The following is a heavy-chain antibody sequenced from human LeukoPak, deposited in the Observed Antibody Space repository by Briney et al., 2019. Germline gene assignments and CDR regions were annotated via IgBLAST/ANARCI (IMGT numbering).Heavy chain of an antibody. D-gene: IGHD3-3*01. V-gene: IGHV4-39*01. J-gene: IGHJ6*03. Sequence: PSETLSLTCIVSGGSISSSSYYWGWIRQPPGKGLEWIGSIYYSGSTYYNPSLKSRVTISVDTSKNQFSLKLSSVTAADTAVYYCARREWANYYYYYMDVWGKGTTVTVSS. CDR2: IYYSGST. CDR1: GGSISSSSYY. CDR3: ARREWANYYYYYMDV.